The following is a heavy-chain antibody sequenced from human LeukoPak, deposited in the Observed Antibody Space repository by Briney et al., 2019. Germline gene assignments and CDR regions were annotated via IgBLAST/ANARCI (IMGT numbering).Heavy chain of an antibody. V-gene: IGHV3-15*01. J-gene: IGHJ4*02. CDR1: VLTFSNAW. Sequence: PGGSLRLACAASVLTFSNAWMGWVRQAPEKGLEWVGRIKSKTDGGTTDYAAPVKGRFTISRDDSKNTLYLQMNSLKTEDTAVYYCTTDPEYYDFWSGRFDYWGQGTLVTVSS. CDR2: IKSKTDGGTT. CDR3: TTDPEYYDFWSGRFDY. D-gene: IGHD3-3*01.